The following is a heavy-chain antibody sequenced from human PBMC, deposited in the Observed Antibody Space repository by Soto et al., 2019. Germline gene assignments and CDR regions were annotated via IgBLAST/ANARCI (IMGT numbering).Heavy chain of an antibody. CDR1: GDNFRNFG. J-gene: IGHJ3*01. D-gene: IGHD5-18*01. CDR2: ISGYNGRT. CDR3: AREGYSSGFDPFDF. Sequence: ASVKVSCKASGDNFRNFGITWVRQASGLGLEWLGWISGYNGRTSSARNFRDRVVLTTDTATNTAYMELRSLTSDDTAIYYCAREGYSSGFDPFDFWGQGTKVTVSS. V-gene: IGHV1-18*01.